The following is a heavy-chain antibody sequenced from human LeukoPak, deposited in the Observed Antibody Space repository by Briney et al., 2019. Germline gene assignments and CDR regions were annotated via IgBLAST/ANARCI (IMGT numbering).Heavy chain of an antibody. J-gene: IGHJ3*02. CDR3: AKDISRGGFYGYFDWLPHQEIQDAFDI. V-gene: IGHV3-9*01. CDR1: GFTFDDYA. CDR2: ISWNSGSI. D-gene: IGHD3-9*01. Sequence: PGGSLRLSCAASGFTFDDYAMHWVRQAPGKGLEWVSGISWNSGSIGYADSVKGRFTISRDNAKNSLYLQMNSLRAEDTALYYCAKDISRGGFYGYFDWLPHQEIQDAFDIWGQGTMVTVSS.